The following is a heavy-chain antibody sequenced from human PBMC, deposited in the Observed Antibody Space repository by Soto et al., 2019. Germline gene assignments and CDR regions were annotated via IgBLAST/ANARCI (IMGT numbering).Heavy chain of an antibody. CDR2: FYYSEST. CDR3: ARQHYYDSSGYYTWN. D-gene: IGHD3-22*01. Sequence: PSETLSLTCTVSGGSISSGPYSWGWIREPQGEGLEWIGTFYYSESTYYNPSLESRVTISVDTSKNQFSLKVSSVTVADTAVYYCARQHYYDSSGYYTWNWGQGTLVTVSS. V-gene: IGHV4-39*01. CDR1: GGSISSGPYS. J-gene: IGHJ4*02.